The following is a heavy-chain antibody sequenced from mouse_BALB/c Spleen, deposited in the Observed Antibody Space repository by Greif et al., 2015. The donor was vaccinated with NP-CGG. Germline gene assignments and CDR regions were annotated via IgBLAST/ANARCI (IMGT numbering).Heavy chain of an antibody. CDR1: GYTFTSYT. J-gene: IGHJ1*01. CDR2: INPSSGYT. Sequence: QVQLQQSGAELARPGASVKMSCKASGYTFTSYTMHWVKQRPGQGLEWIGYINPSSGYTNYNQKFKDKATLTADKSSSTAYMQLSSLTSEDSAVYYCARRWFGTGSYWYFDVWGAGTTVTVSS. V-gene: IGHV1-4*01. CDR3: ARRWFGTGSYWYFDV. D-gene: IGHD4-1*01.